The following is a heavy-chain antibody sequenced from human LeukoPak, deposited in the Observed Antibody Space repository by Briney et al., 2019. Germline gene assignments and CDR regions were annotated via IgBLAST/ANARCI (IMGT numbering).Heavy chain of an antibody. V-gene: IGHV4-59*01. D-gene: IGHD3-3*01. CDR3: ARSNYDLSFDY. J-gene: IGHJ4*02. CDR2: IYYSGST. Sequence: SETLSLTCTVSGGSISSYYWSWIRQPPGKGLEWIGYIYYSGSTNYNPSLKSRVTISVDTSKNQFSLKLSSVTAADTAVYYCARSNYDLSFDYWGQGTLVTVSS. CDR1: GGSISSYY.